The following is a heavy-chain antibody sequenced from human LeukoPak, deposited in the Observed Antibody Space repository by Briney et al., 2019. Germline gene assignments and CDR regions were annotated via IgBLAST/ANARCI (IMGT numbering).Heavy chain of an antibody. CDR3: ARVVYGSGSYEGIRFDP. D-gene: IGHD3-10*01. CDR2: IYYSGST. CDR1: GGSISSYY. J-gene: IGHJ5*02. V-gene: IGHV4-59*01. Sequence: SETLSLTCTVSGGSISSYYWSWIRQPPGKGLEWIGYIYYSGSTNYNPSLKSRVTISVDTSKNQFSLKLSSVTAADTAVYYCARVVYGSGSYEGIRFDPWGQGTLVTVSS.